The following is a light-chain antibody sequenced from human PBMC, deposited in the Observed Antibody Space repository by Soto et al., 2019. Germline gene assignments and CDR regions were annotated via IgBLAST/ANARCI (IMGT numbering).Light chain of an antibody. CDR3: CSYAGSSTVV. Sequence: QSVLTQPASVSGSPGQSITISCTGTSSDVGGQNAVSWYQQHPGKAPKFMIYDVSKRPSGVSSRFSGSKSGNTASLTISGLQAEDEADYYCCSYAGSSTVVLGGGTKLTVL. J-gene: IGLJ2*01. CDR2: DVS. V-gene: IGLV2-23*02. CDR1: SSDVGGQNA.